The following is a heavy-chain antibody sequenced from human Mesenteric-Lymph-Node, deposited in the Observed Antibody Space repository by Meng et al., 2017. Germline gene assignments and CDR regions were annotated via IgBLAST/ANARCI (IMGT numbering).Heavy chain of an antibody. J-gene: IGHJ4*02. D-gene: IGHD6-19*01. V-gene: IGHV4-4*02. CDR1: GGSISSSNW. CDR2: IYHSGST. Sequence: QVQLSEVGARVFELSGSRSLSCAVSGGSISSSNWWSWVRQPPGKGLEWIGEIYHSGSTNYNPSLKSRVTISVDKSKNQFSLKLSSVTAADTAVYYCASFPPPGKQWLVTDYWGQGTLVTVSS. CDR3: ASFPPPGKQWLVTDY.